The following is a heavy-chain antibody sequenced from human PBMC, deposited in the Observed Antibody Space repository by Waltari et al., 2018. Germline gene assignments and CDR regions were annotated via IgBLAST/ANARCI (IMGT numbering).Heavy chain of an antibody. V-gene: IGHV4-61*01. J-gene: IGHJ4*02. CDR3: ARDLGIAARLVYVY. D-gene: IGHD6-6*01. Sequence: QVQLQESGPGLVKPSETLSLTCTVSGGSVSSGSYYWSWIRQPPGKGLEWIGYIYYSGSTNYNPSLKSRVTISVDTSKNQFSLKLSSVTAADTAVYYCARDLGIAARLVYVYWGQGTLVTVSS. CDR2: IYYSGST. CDR1: GGSVSSGSYY.